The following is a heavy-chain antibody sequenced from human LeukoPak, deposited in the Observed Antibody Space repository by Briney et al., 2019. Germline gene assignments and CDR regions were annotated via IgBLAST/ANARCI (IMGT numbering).Heavy chain of an antibody. Sequence: PGGSLRLSCAASGFTFSRYGMHWVRQAPGKGLEWVAVISYDGSNKYYADSVKGRFTISRDNSKNTLYLQMNSLRAEDTAVYYCAKDTLTGDYADYWGQGTLVTVSS. CDR1: GFTFSRYG. D-gene: IGHD4-17*01. CDR3: AKDTLTGDYADY. J-gene: IGHJ4*02. V-gene: IGHV3-30*18. CDR2: ISYDGSNK.